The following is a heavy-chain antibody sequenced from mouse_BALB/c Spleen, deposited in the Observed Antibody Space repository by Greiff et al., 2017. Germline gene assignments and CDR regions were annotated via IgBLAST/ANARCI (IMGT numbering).Heavy chain of an antibody. CDR2: INPSTGYT. J-gene: IGHJ2*01. CDR3: ARSPSTYYGSYFDY. V-gene: IGHV1-7*01. CDR1: GYTFTSYW. D-gene: IGHD1-1*01. Sequence: VQLQQSGAELAKPGASVKMSCKASGYTFTSYWMHWVKQRPGQGLEWIGYINPSTGYTEYNQKFKDKATLTADKSSSTAYMQLSSLTSEDSGVYYCARSPSTYYGSYFDYWGQGTTLTVSS.